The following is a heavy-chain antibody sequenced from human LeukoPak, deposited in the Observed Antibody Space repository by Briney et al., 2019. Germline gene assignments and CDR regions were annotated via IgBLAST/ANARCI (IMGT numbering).Heavy chain of an antibody. CDR1: GYTFTSYD. CDR3: ARDRDYGDYNTQDLFVY. V-gene: IGHV1-18*01. D-gene: IGHD4-17*01. CDR2: ISAYNGNT. J-gene: IGHJ4*02. Sequence: EASVEVSCKASGYTFTSYDINWVRQAPGQGLEWMGWISAYNGNTNYAQRLQGRVTMTTDTSTSTAYMELRSLRSDDTAVYYCARDRDYGDYNTQDLFVYWGQGTLVTVSS.